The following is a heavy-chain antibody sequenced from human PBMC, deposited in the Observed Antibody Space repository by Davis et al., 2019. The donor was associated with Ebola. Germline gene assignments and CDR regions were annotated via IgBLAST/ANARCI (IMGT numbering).Heavy chain of an antibody. V-gene: IGHV1-69*04. Sequence: SVKVSCKASGCTFSSYAISWVRQAPGQGLEWMGRIIPIHGIANYAQKFQGRVTITADKSTSTAYMELSSLRSEDTAVYYCARETDRIAADGIDYWGQGTLVTVSS. J-gene: IGHJ4*02. CDR1: GCTFSSYA. CDR3: ARETDRIAADGIDY. D-gene: IGHD6-13*01. CDR2: IIPIHGIA.